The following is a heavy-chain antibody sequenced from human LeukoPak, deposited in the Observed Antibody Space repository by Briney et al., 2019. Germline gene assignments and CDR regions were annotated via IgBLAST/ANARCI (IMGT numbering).Heavy chain of an antibody. CDR1: GFSFTSHS. Sequence: GGSLRLSCVASGFSFTSHSMNWVRQAPGKGLEWVPYISSESGTKYHADSVKGRFTISRDNAKNSLYLQMNSLRAEDTAVYYCARDVHDYDSSGYYRFDYWCQGTVVTVSS. D-gene: IGHD3-22*01. V-gene: IGHV3-48*04. CDR3: ARDVHDYDSSGYYRFDY. CDR2: ISSESGTK. J-gene: IGHJ4*02.